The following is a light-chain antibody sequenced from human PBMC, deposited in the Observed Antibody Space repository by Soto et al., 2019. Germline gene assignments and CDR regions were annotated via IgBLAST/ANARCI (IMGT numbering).Light chain of an antibody. CDR2: GAS. V-gene: IGKV3-15*01. CDR3: QQYNNWPPYT. Sequence: EIVLTQSPGTLSLSPGERATLSCRASQNIGSNLAWYQQRPGQAPRLLMYGASTRATETPARFSGSGSATDFTLTISSLQSEDFAVYYCQQYNNWPPYTFGQGTKLEIK. J-gene: IGKJ2*01. CDR1: QNIGSN.